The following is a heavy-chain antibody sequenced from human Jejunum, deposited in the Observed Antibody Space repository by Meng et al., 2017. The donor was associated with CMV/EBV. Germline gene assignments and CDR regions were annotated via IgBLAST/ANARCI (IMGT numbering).Heavy chain of an antibody. J-gene: IGHJ4*02. D-gene: IGHD4-23*01. V-gene: IGHV3-21*01. Sequence: ATSGLTFSTYSMSWVRQAPGKGLEWVSSISISSYTYYADSVKGRFTISRDNAKNSLYLQMNSLRAEDTAVYYCARVVKGGNYLDYWGQGTLVTVSS. CDR3: ARVVKGGNYLDY. CDR2: ISISSYT. CDR1: GLTFSTYS.